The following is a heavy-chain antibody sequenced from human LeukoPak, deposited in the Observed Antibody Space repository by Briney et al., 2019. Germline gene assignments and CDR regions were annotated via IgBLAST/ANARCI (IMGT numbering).Heavy chain of an antibody. CDR2: ISYDGSNK. D-gene: IGHD3-22*01. J-gene: IGHJ4*02. CDR1: GFTFSSYA. Sequence: GGSLRLSCAASGFTFSSYAMHWVRQAPGKGLEWVAVISYDGSNKYYAGSVKGRFTISRDNSKNTLYLQMNSLRAEDTAVYYCAKDLDSSGFDYWGQGTLVTVSS. CDR3: AKDLDSSGFDY. V-gene: IGHV3-30-3*01.